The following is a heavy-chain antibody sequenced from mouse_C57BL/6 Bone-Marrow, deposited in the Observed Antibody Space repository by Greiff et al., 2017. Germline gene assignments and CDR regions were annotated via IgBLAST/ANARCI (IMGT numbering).Heavy chain of an antibody. CDR2: ITSDGSST. D-gene: IGHD2-4*01. V-gene: IGHV5-16*01. CDR1: GFTFSDYY. J-gene: IGHJ2*01. Sequence: EVKLVESEGGLVQPGSSMKLSCKASGFTFSDYYMAWVRQVPEKGLEWVANITSDGSSTYYLDSLKSRFILSRDKAKNILYLQMCSLKSEDTATYYCARGDYDCLVDWGQSTTLTVSS. CDR3: ARGDYDCLVD.